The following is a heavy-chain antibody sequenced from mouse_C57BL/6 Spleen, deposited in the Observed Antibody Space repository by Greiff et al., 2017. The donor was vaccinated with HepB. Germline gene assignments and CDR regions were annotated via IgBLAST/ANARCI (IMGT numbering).Heavy chain of an antibody. V-gene: IGHV3-6*01. J-gene: IGHJ2*01. CDR3: ARGRGSDYDGFGY. CDR1: GYSITSGYY. D-gene: IGHD2-4*01. CDR2: ISYDGSN. Sequence: DVQLQESGPGLVKPSQSLSLTCSVTGYSITSGYYWNWIRQFPGNKLEWMGYISYDGSNNYNPSLKNRISITRDTSKNQFFLKLNSVTTEDTATYYCARGRGSDYDGFGYWGQSTTLTVSS.